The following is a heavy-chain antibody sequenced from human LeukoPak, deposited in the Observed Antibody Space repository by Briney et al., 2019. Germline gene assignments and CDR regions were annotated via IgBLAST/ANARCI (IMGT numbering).Heavy chain of an antibody. J-gene: IGHJ3*02. D-gene: IGHD1-20*01. CDR1: GFTFDDYA. Sequence: PGGSLRLSCAASGFTFDDYAMHWVRQAPGKGLEWVSGISWNSGNIGYADSVKGRFTISRDNAKNSLFLQMNSLRAEDTALYFCAKDKSPYNWNAFDIWGRGTMVTVSS. V-gene: IGHV3-9*01. CDR2: ISWNSGNI. CDR3: AKDKSPYNWNAFDI.